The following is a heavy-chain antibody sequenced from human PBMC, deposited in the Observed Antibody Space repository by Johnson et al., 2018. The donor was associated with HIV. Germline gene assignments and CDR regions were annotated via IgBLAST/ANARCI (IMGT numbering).Heavy chain of an antibody. CDR3: ARGGANYYDSSGYYGAFDI. J-gene: IGHJ3*02. Sequence: VQLVESGGGVVRPGGSLRLSCAASGFTVSSNYMSWVRQAPGKGLEWVSVIYSGGSTYYADSVKGRFTISRDNSKNTLYLQMNSLRAEDTAVYYCARGGANYYDSSGYYGAFDIWGQGTMVTVSS. D-gene: IGHD3-22*01. CDR2: IYSGGST. V-gene: IGHV3-66*01. CDR1: GFTVSSNY.